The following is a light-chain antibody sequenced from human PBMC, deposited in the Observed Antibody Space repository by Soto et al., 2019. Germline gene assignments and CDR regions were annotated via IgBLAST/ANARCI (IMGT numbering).Light chain of an antibody. CDR1: QSVSSN. V-gene: IGKV3-15*01. CDR2: GAS. J-gene: IGKJ1*01. CDR3: QQYNNWPPDRT. Sequence: EIVMTQSPATLSVSPGERATLSCRASQSVSSNLAWYQQKPGQAPRLLIYGASTRATGIPARFSGSGSGTELTPTISTLQSEDFAIYFCQQYNNWPPDRTFGQGTKVEIK.